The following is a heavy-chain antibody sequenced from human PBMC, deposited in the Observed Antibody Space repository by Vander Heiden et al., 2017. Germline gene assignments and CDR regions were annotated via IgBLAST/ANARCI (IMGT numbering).Heavy chain of an antibody. J-gene: IGHJ4*02. D-gene: IGHD1-26*01. Sequence: QVQLVQSGAEVKKPGSSVKVPCKASGGTFSRYPISWVRQAPGQGLVWMGGISPIFGTANYAQKFQGRVTITADESTSTAYMELSSLRSEDTAVYYCAGAFGWELRGFDYWGQGTLVTVSS. V-gene: IGHV1-69*01. CDR3: AGAFGWELRGFDY. CDR2: ISPIFGTA. CDR1: GGTFSRYP.